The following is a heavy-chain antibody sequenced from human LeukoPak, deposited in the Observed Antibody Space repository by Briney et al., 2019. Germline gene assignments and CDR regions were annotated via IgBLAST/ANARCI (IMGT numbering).Heavy chain of an antibody. D-gene: IGHD3-10*01. J-gene: IGHJ6*03. CDR2: INPTSGGT. CDR3: ARDNYGDRGVFYYYYYYMDV. Sequence: GASVKVSCKASGYTFTGYYMHWVRQAPGQGLEWMGWINPTSGGTNYAQEFQGRVTMTRDTSISTAYMELSRLRSDDTAVYYCARDNYGDRGVFYYYYYYMDVWGKGTTVTASS. CDR1: GYTFTGYY. V-gene: IGHV1-2*02.